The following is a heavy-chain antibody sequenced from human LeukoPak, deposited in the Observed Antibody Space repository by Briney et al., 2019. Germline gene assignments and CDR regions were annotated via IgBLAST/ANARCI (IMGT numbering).Heavy chain of an antibody. CDR1: GSTFSSYS. Sequence: GGSLRFSCADSGSTFSSYSMNWGRQAPGKGLEWVSSISSSSSYIYYADSVKGRFTISRDNAKNSLYLQMNSLRAEDTAMYYCARQSSYSSSWYREPLRYWGQGTLVTVSS. CDR2: ISSSSSYI. J-gene: IGHJ4*02. V-gene: IGHV3-21*04. D-gene: IGHD6-13*01. CDR3: ARQSSYSSSWYREPLRY.